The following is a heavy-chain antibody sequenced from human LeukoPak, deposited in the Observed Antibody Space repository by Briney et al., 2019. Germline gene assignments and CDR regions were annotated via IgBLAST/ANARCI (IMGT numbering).Heavy chain of an antibody. D-gene: IGHD5-12*01. CDR3: ARGDTTTDAFDK. CDR2: MNPSSGNG. J-gene: IGHJ3*02. V-gene: IGHV1-8*01. CDR1: GYNFNRND. Sequence: ASVKVSCKASGYNFNRNDINWVRQATGQGLEWMGWMNPSSGNGASAQSFQGRVTLTRDTSINTVYMELSGLRSDDTGVYYCARGDTTTDAFDKWGQGTMVTVSS.